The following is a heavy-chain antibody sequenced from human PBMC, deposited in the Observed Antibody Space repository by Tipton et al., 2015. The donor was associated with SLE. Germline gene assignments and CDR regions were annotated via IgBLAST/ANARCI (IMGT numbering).Heavy chain of an antibody. V-gene: IGHV1-46*01. D-gene: IGHD6-6*01. Sequence: QLVQSGAEVKKPGASVKVSCKASGYTFTRYYIHWVRQAPGQGLEWMGIINPGVDTTTYTQKFQGRVTMTRDTSTNTVYMEVSSRRSEDTAVYYCARSREYSTSSGLDYWGQGSLVTVSS. CDR3: ARSREYSTSSGLDY. J-gene: IGHJ4*02. CDR1: GYTFTRYY. CDR2: INPGVDTT.